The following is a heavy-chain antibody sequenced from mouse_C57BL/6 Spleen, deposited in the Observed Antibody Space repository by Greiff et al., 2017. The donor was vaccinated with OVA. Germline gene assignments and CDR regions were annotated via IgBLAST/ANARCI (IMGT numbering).Heavy chain of an antibody. D-gene: IGHD4-1*01. CDR2: IRSKSNNYAT. V-gene: IGHV10-1*01. CDR3: VRQGWDGAMDY. CDR1: GFSFNTYA. Sequence: EVQLQESGGGLVQPKGSLKLSCAASGFSFNTYAMNWVRQAPGKGLEWVARIRSKSNNYATYYADSVKDRFTISRDDSESMLYLQMNNLKTEDTAMYYCVRQGWDGAMDYWGQGTSVTVSS. J-gene: IGHJ4*01.